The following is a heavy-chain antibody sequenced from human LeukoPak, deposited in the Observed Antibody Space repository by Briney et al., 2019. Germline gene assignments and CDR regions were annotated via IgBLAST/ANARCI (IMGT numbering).Heavy chain of an antibody. Sequence: GASVKISCKVSGYTFTNHWIGWVRQMPGKGLEWMGIVHPGDYETRYSPSFEGQVTISADKSISTAYLQWSGLKASDSAMYYCARPFEPLLGHFSFDYWGQGTLVTVSS. J-gene: IGHJ4*02. D-gene: IGHD3-3*02. CDR2: VHPGDYET. CDR1: GYTFTNHW. V-gene: IGHV5-51*01. CDR3: ARPFEPLLGHFSFDY.